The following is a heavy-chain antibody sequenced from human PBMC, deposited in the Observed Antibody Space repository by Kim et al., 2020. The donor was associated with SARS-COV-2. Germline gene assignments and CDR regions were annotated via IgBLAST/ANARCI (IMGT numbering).Heavy chain of an antibody. V-gene: IGHV1-69*13. CDR2: IIPIFGTA. Sequence: SVKVSCKAXGGTFSSYAISWVRQAPGQGLEWMGGIIPIFGTANYAQKFQGRVTITADESTSTAYMELSSLRSEDTAVYYCARDPGDGYNQNFDYWGQGTLVTVSS. D-gene: IGHD5-12*01. CDR3: ARDPGDGYNQNFDY. CDR1: GGTFSSYA. J-gene: IGHJ4*02.